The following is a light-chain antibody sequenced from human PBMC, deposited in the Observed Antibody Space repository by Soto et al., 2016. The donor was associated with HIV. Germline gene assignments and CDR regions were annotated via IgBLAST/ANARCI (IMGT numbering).Light chain of an antibody. CDR2: DNT. Sequence: SYELTQPPSVSVAPGKTARITCGGNNIGSKSVHWYQQKPSQAPVVVVYDNTDRPSGIPERFSGSNSGNTATLTISRVEAGDEADYYCQVWDSSSDHVVFGGGTKLTVL. J-gene: IGLJ2*01. CDR1: NIGSKS. V-gene: IGLV3-21*03. CDR3: QVWDSSSDHVV.